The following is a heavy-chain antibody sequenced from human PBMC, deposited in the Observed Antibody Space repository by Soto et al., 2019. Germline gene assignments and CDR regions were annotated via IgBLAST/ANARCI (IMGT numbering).Heavy chain of an antibody. CDR2: IESGGTA. CDR3: AKDLGPLKLLNYVFYGLDV. Sequence: GSLSLSCNASGFTVSSSYMSWVRQAPGMGLEWVAVIESGGTAHYADSVKGRFTISRDNPNNIIYLQLHTLRAEDTAVYYCAKDLGPLKLLNYVFYGLDVWGQGTTVTVS. V-gene: IGHV3-53*01. D-gene: IGHD2-21*02. J-gene: IGHJ6*02. CDR1: GFTVSSSY.